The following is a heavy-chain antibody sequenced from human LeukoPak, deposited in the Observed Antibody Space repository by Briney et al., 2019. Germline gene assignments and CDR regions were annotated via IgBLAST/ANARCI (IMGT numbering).Heavy chain of an antibody. J-gene: IGHJ4*02. Sequence: GGSLRLSCAVSGFTFSNYGMHWVRQAPGKGLEWVAVIWYDGSDKYYADSVKGRFTISRDNSKSTLYLQMNSLRAEDTAVYYCARDRNVDYFDYWGQGTLVTVAS. D-gene: IGHD1-1*01. CDR2: IWYDGSDK. V-gene: IGHV3-33*01. CDR3: ARDRNVDYFDY. CDR1: GFTFSNYG.